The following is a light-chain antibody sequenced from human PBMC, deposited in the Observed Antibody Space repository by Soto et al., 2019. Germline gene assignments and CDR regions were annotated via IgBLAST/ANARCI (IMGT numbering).Light chain of an antibody. CDR2: EVT. CDR1: SSDIGASNS. CDR3: GSKAGSNKHVV. V-gene: IGLV2-8*01. Sequence: QSVLTQPPSASGSPGQSVTISCAASSSDIGASNSVSWYQQHPGKAPKLLISEVTKRPSGVPDRFSGSKSGNTASLTVSGLQADDEADYYCGSKAGSNKHVVFGGGTQLTVL. J-gene: IGLJ2*01.